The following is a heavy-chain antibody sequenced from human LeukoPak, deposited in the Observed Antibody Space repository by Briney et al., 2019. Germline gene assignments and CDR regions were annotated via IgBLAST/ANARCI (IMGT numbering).Heavy chain of an antibody. V-gene: IGHV3-53*01. Sequence: GGSLRLSCAASGFTVSSNYMSWVRQAPGKGLEWVSLIYSGGSTYYADSVKGRFTISRDNSKNTLYLQINYLRAEDTAVYYCASALGYGSGSYYKITHFDYWGQGTLVTVSS. D-gene: IGHD3-10*01. CDR3: ASALGYGSGSYYKITHFDY. J-gene: IGHJ4*02. CDR1: GFTVSSNY. CDR2: IYSGGST.